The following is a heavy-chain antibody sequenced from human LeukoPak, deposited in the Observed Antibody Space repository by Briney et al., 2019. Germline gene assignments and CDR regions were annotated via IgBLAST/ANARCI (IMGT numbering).Heavy chain of an antibody. D-gene: IGHD3-16*01. CDR1: GGSISSYY. J-gene: IGHJ4*02. CDR3: ARGSKSTGGDY. V-gene: IGHV4-4*07. Sequence: PSENLSLTCTVSGGSISSYYWSWIRQPAGKGLEWIGRIYTSGSTNYNHSLKSRATMSVDTSKTPFSLKLSRVTAASTAVYYCARGSKSTGGDYWGQGTLVTVSS. CDR2: IYTSGST.